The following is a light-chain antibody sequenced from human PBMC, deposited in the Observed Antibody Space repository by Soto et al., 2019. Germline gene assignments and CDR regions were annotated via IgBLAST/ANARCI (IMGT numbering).Light chain of an antibody. CDR2: GAS. J-gene: IGKJ1*01. CDR1: QSVSSN. V-gene: IGKV3-15*01. Sequence: EIVMTQSPATLSVSPGERATLSCRASQSVSSNLSWYQQKPGQAPRLLIYGASTSTTGIPARFSGSGSGTEFTLTLSSLQSEDFAIYYCQQYNNWETFGQGTKVEIK. CDR3: QQYNNWET.